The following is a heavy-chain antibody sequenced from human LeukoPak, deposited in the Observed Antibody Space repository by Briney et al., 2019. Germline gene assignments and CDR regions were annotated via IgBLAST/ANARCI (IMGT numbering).Heavy chain of an antibody. CDR2: IESSSTYI. CDR1: GFTFNSYS. Sequence: GSLRLSCAASGFTFNSYSMNWVRQAPGKGLEWVSSIESSSTYIYYADSVKGRFTISRDNSKNTLYLQMNSLRAEDTAVYYCAKGSGWYEMDQDYWGQGTLVTVSS. V-gene: IGHV3-21*04. J-gene: IGHJ4*02. D-gene: IGHD6-19*01. CDR3: AKGSGWYEMDQDY.